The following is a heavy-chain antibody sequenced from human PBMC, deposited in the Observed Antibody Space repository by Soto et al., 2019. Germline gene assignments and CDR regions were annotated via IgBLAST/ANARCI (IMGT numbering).Heavy chain of an antibody. Sequence: VGSLRFSCAASGFTFSDYYMSWIRQAPGKGLEWVSYISSSGSTIYYADSVKGRFTISRDNAKNPLYLQMNSLRAEDTAVYYCAREVHSSSSLYNWFDPWGQGTLVTVSS. CDR3: AREVHSSSSLYNWFDP. CDR2: ISSSGSTI. J-gene: IGHJ5*02. CDR1: GFTFSDYY. V-gene: IGHV3-11*01. D-gene: IGHD6-6*01.